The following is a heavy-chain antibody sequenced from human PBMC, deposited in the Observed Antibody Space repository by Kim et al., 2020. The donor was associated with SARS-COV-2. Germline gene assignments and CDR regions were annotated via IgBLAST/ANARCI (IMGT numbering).Heavy chain of an antibody. D-gene: IGHD2-21*02. CDR3: ASTIYCGGDCSYMDV. J-gene: IGHJ6*02. V-gene: IGHV4-31*03. CDR1: GGSISSGGYY. Sequence: SETLSLTCTVSGGSISSGGYYWSWIRQHPGKGLEWIGYIYYSGSTYDNPSLKSRVTISVDTSKNQFSLKLSSVTAADTAVYYCASTIYCGGDCSYMDVWGQGTTVTVSS. CDR2: IYYSGST.